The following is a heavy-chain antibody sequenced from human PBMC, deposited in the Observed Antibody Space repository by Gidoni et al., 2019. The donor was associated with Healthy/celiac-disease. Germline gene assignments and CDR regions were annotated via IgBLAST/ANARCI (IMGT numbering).Heavy chain of an antibody. Sequence: QVQLVESGGGVVQPGRSLRLSCAASGFTFSSYAMHWVRQAPGKGLEWVAVISYDGSNKYYADSVKGRFTISRDNSKNTLYLQMNSLRAEDTAVYYYAREMLGRYYFDYWGQGTLVTVSS. CDR1: GFTFSSYA. CDR3: AREMLGRYYFDY. CDR2: ISYDGSNK. D-gene: IGHD1-26*01. J-gene: IGHJ4*02. V-gene: IGHV3-30*01.